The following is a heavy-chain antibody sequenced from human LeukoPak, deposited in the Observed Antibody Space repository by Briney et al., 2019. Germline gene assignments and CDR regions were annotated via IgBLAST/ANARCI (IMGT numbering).Heavy chain of an antibody. CDR2: ISAYNGNS. CDR1: GYTFTDYG. V-gene: IGHV1-18*01. J-gene: IGHJ6*02. D-gene: IGHD3-9*01. Sequence: ASVKVSCKATGYTFTDYGISWVRQAPGQGLECVGWISAYNGNSNYAQKLQGRVTMTTDTSTSTAYMEVRSLRSDDTAVYYCAREVPYYDTLTGPLLPSHYYYGMDVWGQGTTVTVSS. CDR3: AREVPYYDTLTGPLLPSHYYYGMDV.